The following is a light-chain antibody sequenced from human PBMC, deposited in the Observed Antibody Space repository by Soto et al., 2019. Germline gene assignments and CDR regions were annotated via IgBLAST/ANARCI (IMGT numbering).Light chain of an antibody. CDR2: DAS. CDR1: QSVSGY. Sequence: EIVLTQSPATLSLSPGNRATLSCRASQSVSGYLAWYQQKPGQAPRLLIYDASNRATGIPARFSGSGSGTXXXLTITSLEPEDFAVYYCQQRSNWPSTFGGGTKVEI. CDR3: QQRSNWPST. V-gene: IGKV3-11*01. J-gene: IGKJ4*01.